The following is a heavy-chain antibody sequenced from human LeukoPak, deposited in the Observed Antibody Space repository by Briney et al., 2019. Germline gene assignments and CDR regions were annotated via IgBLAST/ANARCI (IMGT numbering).Heavy chain of an antibody. J-gene: IGHJ4*02. Sequence: SETLSLTCTVSGGSIGSSYWTWLRQPPGKGLEWIGYIYYNGATNCNPSPKSRVAISVATSKNQFSLNLSSVTAADTAVYYCARGDYSGYYFDYWGQGTLVTVSS. CDR2: IYYNGAT. V-gene: IGHV4-59*01. D-gene: IGHD3-10*01. CDR3: ARGDYSGYYFDY. CDR1: GGSIGSSY.